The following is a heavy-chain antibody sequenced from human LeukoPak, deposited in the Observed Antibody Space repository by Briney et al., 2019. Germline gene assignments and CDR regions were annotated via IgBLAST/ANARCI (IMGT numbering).Heavy chain of an antibody. D-gene: IGHD3-10*01. J-gene: IGHJ5*02. CDR3: ARGGVYYYGSGSHNWFDP. V-gene: IGHV4-34*01. CDR1: GGSFSGYY. CDR2: INHSGST. Sequence: SETLSLTCAVYGGSFSGYYWSWIRKPPGKGLEWIGEINHSGSTNYNPSLKSRVTISVDTSKNQFSLKLSSVTAADTAVYYCARGGVYYYGSGSHNWFDPWGQGTLVTVSS.